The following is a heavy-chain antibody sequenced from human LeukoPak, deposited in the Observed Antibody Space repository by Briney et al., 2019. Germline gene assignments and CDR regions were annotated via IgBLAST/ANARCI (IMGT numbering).Heavy chain of an antibody. Sequence: SETLSLTCTVSGGSISSYYWSWIRQPPGKGLEWIGYIYYSGSTNYNPSLKSRVTISVGTPKNQFSLKLSSVTAADTAVYYCARALWFGELGDWGQGALVTVSS. CDR2: IYYSGST. D-gene: IGHD3-10*01. J-gene: IGHJ4*02. V-gene: IGHV4-59*01. CDR3: ARALWFGELGD. CDR1: GGSISSYY.